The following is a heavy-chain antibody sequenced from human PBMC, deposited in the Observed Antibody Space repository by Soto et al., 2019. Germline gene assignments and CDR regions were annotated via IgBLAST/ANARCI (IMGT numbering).Heavy chain of an antibody. V-gene: IGHV1-18*01. J-gene: IGHJ5*02. CDR2: ISAYNGNT. CDR3: ARGGIVVVPEYNTWFDP. D-gene: IGHD2-2*01. Sequence: ASVKVSCKASGYTFTNFGISWVRQAPGQGLEWMGWISAYNGNTNYAQKFQGGVTMTTDTSTSTAYMEVRSLGFDDTAVYFCARGGIVVVPEYNTWFDPWGQGTLVTVSS. CDR1: GYTFTNFG.